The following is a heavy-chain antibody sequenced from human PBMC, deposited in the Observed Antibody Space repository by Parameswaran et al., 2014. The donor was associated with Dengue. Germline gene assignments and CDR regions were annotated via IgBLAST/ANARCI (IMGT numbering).Heavy chain of an antibody. Sequence: VRQMPGKGLEWMGIICPGDSDTTYSPSFQGQGTISADKSISTAYLQWSSLKASDTAMYYCARLGVGGGRIRGLFDIWGQRGQWSPSPQ. CDR3: ARLGVGGGRIRGLFDI. D-gene: IGHD2-21*01. CDR2: ICPGDSDT. J-gene: IGHJ3*02. V-gene: IGHV5-51*01.